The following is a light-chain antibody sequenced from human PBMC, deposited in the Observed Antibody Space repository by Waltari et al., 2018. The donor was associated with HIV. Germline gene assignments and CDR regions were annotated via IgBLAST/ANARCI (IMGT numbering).Light chain of an antibody. CDR2: YDS. Sequence: SYELTQPPSVSVAPGKTASVTCGGNNIGTKSVHWYQQKPGQAPVLVIYYDSDRPSGSPERCSGSNAGNTATLIISRVEAGDEADYYCQLWDSNSDHVIFGGGTKLTVL. V-gene: IGLV3-21*04. J-gene: IGLJ2*01. CDR1: NIGTKS. CDR3: QLWDSNSDHVI.